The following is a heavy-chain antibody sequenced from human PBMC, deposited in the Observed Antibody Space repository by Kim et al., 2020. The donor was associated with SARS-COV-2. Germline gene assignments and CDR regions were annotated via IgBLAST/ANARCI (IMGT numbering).Heavy chain of an antibody. D-gene: IGHD3-22*01. Sequence: GESLKISCEGSGFSFSNYWIGWVRQMPGKGLEWMGIIYPGDSDTRYSPSFQGQVTISADKSISTAYLQWSSLKASDTAIYYCARRDKYERSGYSWYYFDYWGQGALVTVSS. CDR2: IYPGDSDT. CDR3: ARRDKYERSGYSWYYFDY. J-gene: IGHJ4*02. V-gene: IGHV5-51*01. CDR1: GFSFSNYW.